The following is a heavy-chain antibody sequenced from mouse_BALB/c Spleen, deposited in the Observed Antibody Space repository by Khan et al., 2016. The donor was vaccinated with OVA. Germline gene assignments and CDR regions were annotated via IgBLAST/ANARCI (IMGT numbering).Heavy chain of an antibody. V-gene: IGHV9-3-1*01. CDR3: ARSNGYYWFAY. J-gene: IGHJ3*01. Sequence: QIQLVQSGPELKKPGETVKISCRASGYTFINYGMNWVKQAPGQGLKWMGWINTYIGEPTYADDFKGRFAFSFETSASTAYLQINNLKTEDTATYFCARSNGYYWFAYWGQGTLVTVSA. CDR1: GYTFINYG. D-gene: IGHD2-3*01. CDR2: INTYIGEP.